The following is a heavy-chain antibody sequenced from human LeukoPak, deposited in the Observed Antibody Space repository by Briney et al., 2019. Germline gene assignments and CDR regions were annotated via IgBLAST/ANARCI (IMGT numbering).Heavy chain of an antibody. CDR1: GFTFSTYA. V-gene: IGHV3-23*01. CDR3: AKSSPTTVTTLDF. CDR2: IGGSGGST. J-gene: IGHJ4*02. Sequence: GGSLRLSCAASGFTFSTYAMSWVRQAPGKGLEGVSTIGGSGGSTYSADSVRGRFTISRDNSKNTLYLQMNSLRPEDTAVYYCAKSSPTTVTTLDFWGQGTLVTVSS. D-gene: IGHD4-17*01.